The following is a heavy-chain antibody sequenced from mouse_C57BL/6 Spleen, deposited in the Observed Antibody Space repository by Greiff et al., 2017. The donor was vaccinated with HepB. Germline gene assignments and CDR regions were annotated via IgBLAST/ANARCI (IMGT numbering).Heavy chain of an antibody. V-gene: IGHV5-16*01. Sequence: DVMLVESEGGLVQPGSSMKLSCTASGFTFSDYYMAWVRQVPEKGLEWVANINYDGSSTYYLDSLKSRFIISRDNAKNILYLQMSSLKSEDTATYYCARELRYGYDEGYFDYWGQGTTLTVSS. J-gene: IGHJ2*01. D-gene: IGHD2-2*01. CDR2: INYDGSST. CDR3: ARELRYGYDEGYFDY. CDR1: GFTFSDYY.